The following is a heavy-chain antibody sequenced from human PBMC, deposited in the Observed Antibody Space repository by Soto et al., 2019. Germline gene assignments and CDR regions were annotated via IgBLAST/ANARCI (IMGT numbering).Heavy chain of an antibody. V-gene: IGHV3-23*01. CDR3: AKARDGIVATIIGY. CDR1: GFTFSSYA. D-gene: IGHD5-12*01. CDR2: ISGSGGST. J-gene: IGHJ4*02. Sequence: HPGGSLRLSCAASGFTFSSYAMSWVRQAPGKGLEWVSAISGSGGSTYYADSVKGRFTISRDNSKNTLYLQMNSLRAEDTAVYYCAKARDGIVATIIGYWGQGTLVTVSS.